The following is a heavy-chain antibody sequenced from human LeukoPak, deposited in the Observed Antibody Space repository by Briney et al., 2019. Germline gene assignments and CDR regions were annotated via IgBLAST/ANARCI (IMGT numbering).Heavy chain of an antibody. CDR1: GGSISSYY. Sequence: SETLSLTCTVSGGSISSYYWSWIRQPAGKGLEWIGRIYTSGSTNYSPSLKSRVTISVDTSKNQFSLKLSSVTAADTAVYYCARTRVDYYDSSGYWFDPWGQGTLVTVSS. J-gene: IGHJ5*02. D-gene: IGHD3-22*01. V-gene: IGHV4-4*07. CDR3: ARTRVDYYDSSGYWFDP. CDR2: IYTSGST.